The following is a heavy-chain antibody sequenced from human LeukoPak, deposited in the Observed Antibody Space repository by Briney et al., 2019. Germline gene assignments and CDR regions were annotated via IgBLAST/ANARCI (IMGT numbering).Heavy chain of an antibody. D-gene: IGHD5-18*01. J-gene: IGHJ4*02. CDR2: ISGSGGST. CDR1: RFTFSSYA. CDR3: AKDAWVTGAPYYFDY. V-gene: IGHV3-23*01. Sequence: GGSLRLSCAASRFTFSSYAMSWVRQAPGKGLEWVSAISGSGGSTYYADSVKGRFTISRDNSKNTLYLQMNSLRAEDTAVYYCAKDAWVTGAPYYFDYWGQGTLVTVSS.